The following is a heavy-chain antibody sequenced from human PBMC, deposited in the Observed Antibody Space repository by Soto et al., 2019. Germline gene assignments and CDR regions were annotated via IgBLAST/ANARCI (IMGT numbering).Heavy chain of an antibody. CDR1: GVSFINYP. D-gene: IGHD3-10*01. Sequence: GGSLRLSCGAFGVSFINYPFHLVRQAPGKRLEWVAVISFDGKVKVYADSVKGRFTISRDDSKKTLYLQMNSLRDEDTAKYYCARDMFRGSPDYLDLWGQGTLVTVSS. CDR2: ISFDGKVK. J-gene: IGHJ5*02. CDR3: ARDMFRGSPDYLDL. V-gene: IGHV3-30*04.